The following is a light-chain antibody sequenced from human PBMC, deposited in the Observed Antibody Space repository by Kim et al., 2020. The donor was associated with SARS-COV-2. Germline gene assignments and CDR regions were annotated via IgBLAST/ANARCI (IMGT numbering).Light chain of an antibody. V-gene: IGKV1-5*01. CDR1: QSISSR. CDR3: QKYNSDSWT. Sequence: DIQMTQSPSTLSASVGDRVTITCRASQSISSRLAWYQQKPGKAPKLLIYSTSSLESGVPSRFTGSGSGTEFTLTISSLQPDDVATYYCQKYNSDSWTFGPGTKVDIK. CDR2: STS. J-gene: IGKJ1*01.